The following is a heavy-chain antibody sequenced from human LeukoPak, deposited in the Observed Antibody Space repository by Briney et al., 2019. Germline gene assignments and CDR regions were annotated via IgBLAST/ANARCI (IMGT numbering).Heavy chain of an antibody. CDR3: AGPRGLASRDAFDI. CDR2: ISYDGSNK. J-gene: IGHJ3*02. V-gene: IGHV3-30*14. CDR1: GFTFSSYA. D-gene: IGHD5-12*01. Sequence: GTSLRLSCAASGFTFSSYAMHWVRQAPGKGLEWVAVISYDGSNKYYADSVKGRFTISRDNSKNTLYLQMNSLRAEDTAVYYCAGPRGLASRDAFDIWGQGTTVTVSS.